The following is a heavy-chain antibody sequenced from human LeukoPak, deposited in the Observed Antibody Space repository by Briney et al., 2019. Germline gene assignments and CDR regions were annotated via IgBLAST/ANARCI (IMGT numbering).Heavy chain of an antibody. CDR3: ARDDLYYGPGSYYKMGFDY. Sequence: GGSLRLSCAASGFTFSSYGMHWVRQAPGKGLEWVAVIWYDGSNKYYADSVKGRFTISRDNSKNTLYLQMNSLRAEDTAVYYCARDDLYYGPGSYYKMGFDYWGQGTLVTVSS. CDR1: GFTFSSYG. V-gene: IGHV3-33*01. D-gene: IGHD3-10*01. J-gene: IGHJ4*02. CDR2: IWYDGSNK.